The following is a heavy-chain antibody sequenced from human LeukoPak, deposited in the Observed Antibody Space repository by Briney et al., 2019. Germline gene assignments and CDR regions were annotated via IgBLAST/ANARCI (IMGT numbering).Heavy chain of an antibody. V-gene: IGHV3-48*03. Sequence: QPGGSLRLSCAVSGFTFSSYEMNWVRQAPGKGLEWVSYTSSSGRTIYYADSVRGRFTISRDNAKNSLYLQMNSLRVGDTAVYYCARRAIAEGFDYWGQGTLVTVSS. CDR1: GFTFSSYE. CDR2: TSSSGRTI. CDR3: ARRAIAEGFDY. J-gene: IGHJ4*02. D-gene: IGHD6-13*01.